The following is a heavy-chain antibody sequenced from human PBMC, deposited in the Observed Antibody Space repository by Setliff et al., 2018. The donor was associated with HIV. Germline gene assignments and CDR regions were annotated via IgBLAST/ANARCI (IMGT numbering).Heavy chain of an antibody. V-gene: IGHV4-38-2*01. CDR3: VSGPLSGYGYYFDY. CDR1: GYPVSSGYY. J-gene: IGHJ4*02. D-gene: IGHD3-3*01. Sequence: KPSETLSLTCAVSGYPVSSGYYWGWIRQPPGKGLEWIGSFYHSGSAFYNPSLKSRVTISLDTSKNQFSLKLRSVTAADTAVYYCVSGPLSGYGYYFDYWGQGALVTVSS. CDR2: FYHSGSA.